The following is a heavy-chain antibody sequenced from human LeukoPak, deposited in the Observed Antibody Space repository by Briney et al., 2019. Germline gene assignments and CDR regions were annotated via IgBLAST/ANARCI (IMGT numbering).Heavy chain of an antibody. CDR2: ISGSGGST. CDR1: GFTFSSYA. J-gene: IGHJ5*02. D-gene: IGHD3-3*01. CDR3: AKDQAYYDFWSGYSNFDP. Sequence: GGSLRLSCGASGFTFSSYAMSWVRQAPGKGLEWVSAISGSGGSTYYADSVKGRFTISRGNSKNTLYLQMNSLRAEDTAVYYCAKDQAYYDFWSGYSNFDPWGQGTLVTVSS. V-gene: IGHV3-23*01.